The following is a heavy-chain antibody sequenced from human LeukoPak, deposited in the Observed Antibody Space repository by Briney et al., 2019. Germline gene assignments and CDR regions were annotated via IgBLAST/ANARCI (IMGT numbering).Heavy chain of an antibody. CDR1: GYTFTDYY. CDR2: INPNSGGT. J-gene: IGHJ6*02. CDR3: ARDLGPYYYYGMDV. V-gene: IGHV1-2*02. Sequence: ASVTVSFKASGYTFTDYYMHWVRQAPGQGLEWMGWINPNSGGTNYAQKFQGRVTMTRDTSISTAYMELSRLRSDDTAVYYCARDLGPYYYYGMDVWGQGTTVTVSS.